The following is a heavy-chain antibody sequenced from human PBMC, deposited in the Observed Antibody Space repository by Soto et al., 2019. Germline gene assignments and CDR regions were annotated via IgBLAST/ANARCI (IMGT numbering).Heavy chain of an antibody. J-gene: IGHJ4*02. CDR2: IKQDGSEK. V-gene: IGHV3-7*01. D-gene: IGHD4-17*01. Sequence: EVQLVESGGGLVQPGGSLRLSCAASGFRFRDYWMYWVRQPPGKGLEWVANIKQDGSEKYYVDSVKGRFTISRDNARNSLLLQMDSLRAEDTAVYFCARVTTMGGYWGQGTLVTVSS. CDR3: ARVTTMGGY. CDR1: GFRFRDYW.